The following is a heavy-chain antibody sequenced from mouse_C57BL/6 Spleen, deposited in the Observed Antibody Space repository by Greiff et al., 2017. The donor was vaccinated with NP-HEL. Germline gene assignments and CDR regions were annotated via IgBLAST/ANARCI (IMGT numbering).Heavy chain of an antibody. Sequence: QVQLQQPGAELVMPGASVKLSCKASGYTFTSYWMHWVKQRPGKGLEWIGEIDPSDSYTTFNQQFKGKSPLNVDKSHSTAYMQLSSLTSDDSAVYYCARDYGSLDYWGQGTTLTVSS. D-gene: IGHD1-1*01. J-gene: IGHJ2*01. CDR3: ARDYGSLDY. CDR2: IDPSDSYT. V-gene: IGHV1-69*01. CDR1: GYTFTSYW.